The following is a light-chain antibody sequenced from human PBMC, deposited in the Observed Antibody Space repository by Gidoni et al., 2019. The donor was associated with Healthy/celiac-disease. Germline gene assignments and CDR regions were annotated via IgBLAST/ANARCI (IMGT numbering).Light chain of an antibody. CDR3: QQYNSYSPELT. Sequence: DIQMTQSPSTLSASVGDRVTITCRASQSISSWLAWYQQKPGKAPKLLIYDAPSLESGVPSRFSGSGSGTEFTLTISSLQPDDFATYYCQQYNSYSPELTFGGXTKVEIK. V-gene: IGKV1-5*01. J-gene: IGKJ4*01. CDR1: QSISSW. CDR2: DAP.